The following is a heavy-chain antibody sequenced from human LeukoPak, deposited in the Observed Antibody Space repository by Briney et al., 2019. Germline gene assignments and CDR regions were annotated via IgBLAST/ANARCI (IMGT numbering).Heavy chain of an antibody. Sequence: ASVKVSCKASGYTFTSYGISWVRQAPGQGLEWMGWISAYNGNTNYAQKLQGRVTMTTDTSTSTAYVELRSLRSDDTAVYYCARDMGVVVPAAYWGQGTLVTVSS. D-gene: IGHD2-2*01. CDR3: ARDMGVVVPAAY. V-gene: IGHV1-18*01. CDR1: GYTFTSYG. CDR2: ISAYNGNT. J-gene: IGHJ4*02.